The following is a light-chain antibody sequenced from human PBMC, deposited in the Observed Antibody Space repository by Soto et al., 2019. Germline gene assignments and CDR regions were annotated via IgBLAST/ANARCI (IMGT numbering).Light chain of an antibody. CDR1: QSVSSY. J-gene: IGKJ4*01. CDR2: DAS. V-gene: IGKV3-11*01. CDR3: QQRSNWLT. Sequence: EIVLTQSTATLSLSPGERATLSCRASQSVSSYLAWYQQKPGQAPRLLIYDASNSATGIPARFSGDGSGTDFTLTISSLEAEDFEVYYCQQRSNWLTFGGGTKVEIK.